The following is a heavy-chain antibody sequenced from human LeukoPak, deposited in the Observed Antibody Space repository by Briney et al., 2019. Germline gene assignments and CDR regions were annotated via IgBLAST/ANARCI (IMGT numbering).Heavy chain of an antibody. J-gene: IGHJ4*02. Sequence: GGSLRLSCAASGYTFRSYGMHWVRQAPGKGLEWVAVISYDENNKYYADSVKGRFTISRDNSRNTLYLQMYSLKTEDSAVYYCATDWSGEVYWGQGTLVTVSS. V-gene: IGHV3-30*03. CDR1: GYTFRSYG. CDR2: ISYDENNK. CDR3: ATDWSGEVY. D-gene: IGHD3-10*01.